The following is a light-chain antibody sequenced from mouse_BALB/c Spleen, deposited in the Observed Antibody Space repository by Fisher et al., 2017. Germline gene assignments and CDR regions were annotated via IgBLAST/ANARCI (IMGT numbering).Light chain of an antibody. CDR3: QNDLT. Sequence: DIVITQTTAIMAASLGQKVTMTCSASSSVSSSYLHWYQQKSGASPKLWIYSTSNLASGVPARFTGSGSGTDFTLTISSVQAEDLAVYYCQNDLTFGAGTKLELK. CDR2: STS. CDR1: SSVSSSY. V-gene: IGKV4-57-1*01. J-gene: IGKJ5*01.